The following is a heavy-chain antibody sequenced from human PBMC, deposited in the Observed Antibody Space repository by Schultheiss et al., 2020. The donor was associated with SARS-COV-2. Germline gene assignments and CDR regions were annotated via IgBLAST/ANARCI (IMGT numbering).Heavy chain of an antibody. D-gene: IGHD1/OR15-1a*01. CDR2: IYYSGST. CDR1: GGSFSDYY. J-gene: IGHJ4*02. CDR3: AVHPLTNY. V-gene: IGHV4-59*05. Sequence: SETLSLTCAVSGGSFSDYYWSCIRQPPGKGLEWIGSIYYSGSTYYNPSLKSRVTISVDTSKNQFSLKLSSVTAADTAVYYCAVHPLTNYWGQGTLVTVSS.